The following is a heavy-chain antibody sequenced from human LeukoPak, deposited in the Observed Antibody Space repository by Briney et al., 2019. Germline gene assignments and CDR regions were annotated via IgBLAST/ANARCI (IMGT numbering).Heavy chain of an antibody. CDR3: ARAQYSSGWRRANWFDP. CDR2: IYYSGST. Sequence: SETLSLXXXXSXXXISSYYWSWIRXPPGKGLEWIGYIYYSGSTNYNPSLKSRVTISVDTSKNQFSLKLSSVTAADTAVYYCARAQYSSGWRRANWFDPWGQGTLVTVSS. CDR1: XXXISSYY. V-gene: IGHV4-59*01. D-gene: IGHD6-19*01. J-gene: IGHJ5*02.